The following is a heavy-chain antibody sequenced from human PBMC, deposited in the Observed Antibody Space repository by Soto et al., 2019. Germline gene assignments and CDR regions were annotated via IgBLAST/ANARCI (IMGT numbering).Heavy chain of an antibody. Sequence: VASVNVSCKASGYTFTGYYMHWVRQAPGQGLEWMGWINPNSGGTNYAQKFQGRVTMTRDTSISTAYMELSRLRSDDTAVYYCARDTGDSSGYYYFDYWGQGTLVTVSS. CDR1: GYTFTGYY. V-gene: IGHV1-2*02. D-gene: IGHD3-22*01. J-gene: IGHJ4*02. CDR3: ARDTGDSSGYYYFDY. CDR2: INPNSGGT.